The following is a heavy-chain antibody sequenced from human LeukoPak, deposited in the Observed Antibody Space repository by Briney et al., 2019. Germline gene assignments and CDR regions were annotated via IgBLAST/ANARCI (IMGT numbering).Heavy chain of an antibody. Sequence: SETLSLTCTVSGYSISSGYYWGWIRQPPGKGLQWIGSIYHSGSTYYNPSLKSRVTISVDTSKNQVSLKLSPVTAADTAVFYCARMLVPDYFDNWGQGTLVTVSS. CDR1: GYSISSGYY. CDR2: IYHSGST. V-gene: IGHV4-38-2*02. D-gene: IGHD6-13*01. J-gene: IGHJ4*02. CDR3: ARMLVPDYFDN.